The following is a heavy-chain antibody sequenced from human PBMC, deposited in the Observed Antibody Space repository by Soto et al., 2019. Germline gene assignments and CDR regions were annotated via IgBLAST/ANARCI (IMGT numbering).Heavy chain of an antibody. Sequence: GGSLRLSCAASGFTFSSYAMSWVRQAPGKGLEWVSAISGSGGSTYYADSVKGRFTISRDNSKNTLYLQMNSLRAEDTAVYYCANPGIAVAGTFSWFDPWGQGTLVTVSS. CDR3: ANPGIAVAGTFSWFDP. V-gene: IGHV3-23*01. CDR2: ISGSGGST. CDR1: GFTFSSYA. D-gene: IGHD6-19*01. J-gene: IGHJ5*02.